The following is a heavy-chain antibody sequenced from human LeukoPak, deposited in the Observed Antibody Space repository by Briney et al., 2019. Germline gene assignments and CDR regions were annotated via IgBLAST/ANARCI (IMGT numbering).Heavy chain of an antibody. CDR1: GYTFTSYG. V-gene: IGHV1-18*01. Sequence: ASVKVSCKASGYTFTSYGISWVRQAPGQGLEWMGWISAYNGNTNYAQKLQGRVTMTTDTSTSTAYMELRSLRSDDTAVYYCAGSGYYDFWSGYSVWYFDYWGQGTLVTVSS. CDR2: ISAYNGNT. CDR3: AGSGYYDFWSGYSVWYFDY. J-gene: IGHJ4*02. D-gene: IGHD3-3*01.